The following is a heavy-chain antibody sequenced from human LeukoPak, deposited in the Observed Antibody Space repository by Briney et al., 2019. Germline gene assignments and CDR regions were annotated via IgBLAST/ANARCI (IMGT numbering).Heavy chain of an antibody. V-gene: IGHV3-9*03. CDR2: ISWNSGSI. CDR3: AKGVSPYCGGDCLDI. J-gene: IGHJ3*02. D-gene: IGHD2-21*01. CDR1: GFTFDDYA. Sequence: GRSLRLSCAASGFTFDDYAMHWVRQAPGKGLEWVSGISWNSGSIGYADSVKGRFTISRDNAKNSLYLQMNSLRAEDMALYYCAKGVSPYCGGDCLDIWGPGTMVTVSS.